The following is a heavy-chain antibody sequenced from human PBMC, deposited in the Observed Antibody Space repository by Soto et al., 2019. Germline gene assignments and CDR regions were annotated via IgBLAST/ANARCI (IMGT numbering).Heavy chain of an antibody. D-gene: IGHD6-19*01. V-gene: IGHV3-72*01. CDR3: ARDGSLRAGDY. J-gene: IGHJ4*02. CDR1: GFTFSDHY. Sequence: EVQLVESGGGLVQPGGSLRLSYAASGFTFSDHYMDWVRQAPGKGLEWVGRIRKKVDSYTTEYAASVKGRFTISRDDSKNSLYLQMNSLKTEDTAVYYCARDGSLRAGDYWGQGTLVTVSS. CDR2: IRKKVDSYTT.